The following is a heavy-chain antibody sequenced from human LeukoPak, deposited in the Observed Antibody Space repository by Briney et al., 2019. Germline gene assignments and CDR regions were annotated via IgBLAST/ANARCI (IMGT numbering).Heavy chain of an antibody. CDR1: GFTFSSYS. D-gene: IGHD3-22*01. J-gene: IGHJ6*03. V-gene: IGHV3-21*01. CDR2: ISSSSSYI. CDR3: ARDPMICDYYYYMDV. Sequence: GGSLRLSCAASGFTFSSYSMNWVRQAPGKGLEWVSSISSSSSYIYYADSVKGRFTISRDNAKNSLYLQMNSLRAEDTAVYYCARDPMICDYYYYMDVWGKGTMVTVSS.